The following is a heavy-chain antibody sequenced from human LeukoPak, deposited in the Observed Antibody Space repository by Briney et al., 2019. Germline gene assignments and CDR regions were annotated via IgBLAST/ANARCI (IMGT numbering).Heavy chain of an antibody. V-gene: IGHV4-4*07. Sequence: SETLSLTCTVSGGSISSYYWSWIRQPAGKGLEWIGRIYTSGSTNYNPSLKSRVTMSVDTSKNQFSLKLSSVTAADTAVYYCARGGRWLQSRYFDYWSQGTLVTVSS. CDR1: GGSISSYY. CDR2: IYTSGST. J-gene: IGHJ4*02. D-gene: IGHD3-16*01. CDR3: ARGGRWLQSRYFDY.